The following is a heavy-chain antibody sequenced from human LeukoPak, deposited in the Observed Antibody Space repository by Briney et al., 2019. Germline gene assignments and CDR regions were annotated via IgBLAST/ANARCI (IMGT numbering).Heavy chain of an antibody. V-gene: IGHV5-51*01. CDR2: IYPGDSDT. CDR1: GYNFTNFW. Sequence: GESLNISCNASGYNFTNFWIGWGRQMPGKGLEWMGIIYPGDSDTRYSPSFQGQDTISADKSISTAYLQWSSLEASDTATFYCARLKYESSAYYSLYYFDHWGQGTQFTVSS. J-gene: IGHJ4*02. CDR3: ARLKYESSAYYSLYYFDH. D-gene: IGHD3-22*01.